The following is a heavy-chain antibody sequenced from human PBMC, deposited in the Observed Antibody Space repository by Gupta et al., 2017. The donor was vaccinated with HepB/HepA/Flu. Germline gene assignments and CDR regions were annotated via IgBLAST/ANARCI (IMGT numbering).Heavy chain of an antibody. D-gene: IGHD6-13*01. CDR3: AIYSSLDF. Sequence: EGQLVQSGGGLIQPGGSLRLPCAVSGFTVYNNYMSWVRQVPGKGLEWVSLIYSGGKAYYADSVQGRFTVSRDNSKNTLYLQMNSLRPEDTAIYYCAIYSSLDFWGQGTLVTVSS. CDR2: IYSGGKA. V-gene: IGHV3-53*01. CDR1: GFTVYNNY. J-gene: IGHJ4*02.